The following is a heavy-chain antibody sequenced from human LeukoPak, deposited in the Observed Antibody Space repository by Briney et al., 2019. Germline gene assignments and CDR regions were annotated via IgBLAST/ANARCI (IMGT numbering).Heavy chain of an antibody. CDR2: IYYSGST. J-gene: IGHJ5*02. D-gene: IGHD3-22*01. CDR3: ARSTYYYDSSQSWFDP. Sequence: SETLSLTCTVSGGSISSYYWSWIRQPPGKGLEWIGYIYYSGSTNYNPPLKSRVTISVDTSKNQFSLKLSSVTAADTAVYYCARSTYYYDSSQSWFDPWGQGTLVTVSS. CDR1: GGSISSYY. V-gene: IGHV4-59*01.